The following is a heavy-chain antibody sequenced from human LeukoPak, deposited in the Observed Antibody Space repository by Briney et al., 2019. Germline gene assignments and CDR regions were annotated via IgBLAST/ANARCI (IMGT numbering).Heavy chain of an antibody. CDR2: ISHSGGST. D-gene: IGHD2-21*01. CDR3: AKDWAFKANPYYFDY. Sequence: PGGSLRLSCAASGLTLSSYGMHWVRQAPGKGLEWVSTISHSGGSTYYTDSVKGRFTISRDNSNNTLYLQLNSLRGEDTAVYYCAKDWAFKANPYYFDYWGQGALVTVSS. CDR1: GLTLSSYG. J-gene: IGHJ4*02. V-gene: IGHV3-23*01.